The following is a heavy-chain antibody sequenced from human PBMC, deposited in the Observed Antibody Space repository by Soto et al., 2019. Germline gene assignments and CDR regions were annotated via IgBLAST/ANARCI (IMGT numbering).Heavy chain of an antibody. V-gene: IGHV1-3*01. J-gene: IGHJ5*02. D-gene: IGHD6-19*01. Sequence: EASVKVSCKASGYTFTTYAMHWVRQAPGQRLEWMGWINAGNGNTKYSQKFQGRVTITRDTSASTAYTELSSLRSEDTAVYYCARDRSVAVAGPGWFDPWGQGTLVTVSS. CDR3: ARDRSVAVAGPGWFDP. CDR2: INAGNGNT. CDR1: GYTFTTYA.